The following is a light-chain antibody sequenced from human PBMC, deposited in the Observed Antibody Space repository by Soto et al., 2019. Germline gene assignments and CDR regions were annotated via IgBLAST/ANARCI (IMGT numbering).Light chain of an antibody. CDR2: DAS. CDR1: QDISNY. V-gene: IGKV1-33*01. Sequence: DIQMTQSPSSLSASVGDRVTITCQASQDISNYLNWYQQKPGKAPKLLIYDASNLETGVPSRFSGSGSGTEFTVTISSLQPEDIATYYCQQYDNLPFTFGPGTKVDIK. CDR3: QQYDNLPFT. J-gene: IGKJ3*01.